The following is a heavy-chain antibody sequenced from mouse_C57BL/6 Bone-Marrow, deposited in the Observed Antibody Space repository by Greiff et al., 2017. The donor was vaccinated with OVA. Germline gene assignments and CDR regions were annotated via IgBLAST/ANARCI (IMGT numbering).Heavy chain of an antibody. CDR2: ILPSIGST. CDR3: ARRRLTGTDWYFDV. J-gene: IGHJ1*03. V-gene: IGHV15-2*01. D-gene: IGHD4-1*01. CDR1: DSEVFPIAY. Sequence: VQLQQSGSELRSPGSSVKLSCKDFDSEVFPIAYMSWVRQKPGHGFEWIGGILPSIGSTIYGEKFEDKATLDADTLSNTAYLELNSLTSEDSAIYYCARRRLTGTDWYFDVWGTGTTVTVSS.